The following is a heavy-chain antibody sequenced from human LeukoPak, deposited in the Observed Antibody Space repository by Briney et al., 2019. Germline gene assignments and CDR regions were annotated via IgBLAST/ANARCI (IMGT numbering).Heavy chain of an antibody. CDR3: AGFDCSGDCYSAFDF. V-gene: IGHV4-59*01. CDR2: IYYSGST. D-gene: IGHD2-21*02. Sequence: SETLSLTCTVSGGSIRSYYWSWIRQPPGKGLEWIGYIYYSGSTNYNPSLKSRVTISVDTSKNQFSLKLSSVTAADTAVYYCAGFDCSGDCYSAFDFWGQGTLVTVSS. CDR1: GGSIRSYY. J-gene: IGHJ4*02.